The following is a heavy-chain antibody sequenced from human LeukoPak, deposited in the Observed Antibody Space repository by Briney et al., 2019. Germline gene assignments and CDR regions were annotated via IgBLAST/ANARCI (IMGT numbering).Heavy chain of an antibody. CDR2: IRNDGSNK. V-gene: IGHV3-30*02. CDR1: GFTFSSYG. Sequence: LGGSLRLSCAASGFTFSSYGMHWVRQAPGKGLEWVAFIRNDGSNKYYADSVKGRFTISRDDSKNTLYLQMHRLTSDDTALYYCAKDNPVCDYWGQGTLVTVSS. CDR3: AKDNPVCDY. D-gene: IGHD3-16*01. J-gene: IGHJ4*02.